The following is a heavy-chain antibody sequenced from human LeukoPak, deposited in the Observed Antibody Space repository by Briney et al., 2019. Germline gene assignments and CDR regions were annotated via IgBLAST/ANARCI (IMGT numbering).Heavy chain of an antibody. CDR2: INPNSGGT. CDR3: ARGERAGRYSYGFHNFDY. Sequence: ASVKVSCKASGYTFTGYYMHWARQAPGQGLEWMGWINPNSGGTNYAQKFQGRVTMTRDTSISTAYMELSRLRSDDTAVYYCARGERAGRYSYGFHNFDYWGQGTLVTVSS. D-gene: IGHD5-18*01. V-gene: IGHV1-2*02. CDR1: GYTFTGYY. J-gene: IGHJ4*02.